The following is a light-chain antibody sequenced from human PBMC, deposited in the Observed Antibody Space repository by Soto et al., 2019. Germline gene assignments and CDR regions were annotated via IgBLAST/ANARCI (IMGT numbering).Light chain of an antibody. CDR1: QSISSW. CDR3: QQYNGYSAA. J-gene: IGKJ1*01. Sequence: IPMTQSPSTLSATAGDRVTITCRASQSISSWLAWYQQKPGKAPKLLIYDASNLASGVPSRFSGSGSGTEFTLTISSLQPDDFATYYCQQYNGYSAAFGQGTKVDI. CDR2: DAS. V-gene: IGKV1-5*01.